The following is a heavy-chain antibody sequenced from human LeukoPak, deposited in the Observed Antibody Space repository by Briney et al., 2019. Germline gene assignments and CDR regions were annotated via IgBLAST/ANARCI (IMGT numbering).Heavy chain of an antibody. CDR1: GFAFSNYA. V-gene: IGHV3-23*01. CDR2: ISAGGVDT. CDR3: AAKEGLTGYLSGSFDY. D-gene: IGHD3-9*01. Sequence: GGSLRLSCAASGFAFSNYAMTWVRQAPGKGLEWVSAISAGGVDTFYADPVRGRFTISRDNFKSTLYLQMNSLRAEDTAVYYCAAKEGLTGYLSGSFDYWGQGTLVTVSS. J-gene: IGHJ4*02.